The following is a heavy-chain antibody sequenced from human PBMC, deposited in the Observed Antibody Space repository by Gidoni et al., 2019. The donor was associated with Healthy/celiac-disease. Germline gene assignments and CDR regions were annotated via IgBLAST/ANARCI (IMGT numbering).Heavy chain of an antibody. J-gene: IGHJ4*02. CDR1: GFTFSSYA. D-gene: IGHD4-17*01. V-gene: IGHV3-23*01. Sequence: EVQLLESGGGLVQPGGSLRLSCAASGFTFSSYAMSWVRQAPGKGLAWVSAISGSGGSTYYADSVKGRFTISRDNSKNTLYLQMNSLRAEDTAVYYCAKSRGDYPLIDYWGQGTLVTVSS. CDR2: ISGSGGST. CDR3: AKSRGDYPLIDY.